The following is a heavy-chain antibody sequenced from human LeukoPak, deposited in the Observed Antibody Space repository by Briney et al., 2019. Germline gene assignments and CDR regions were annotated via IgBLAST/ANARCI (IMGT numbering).Heavy chain of an antibody. Sequence: PGGSLRLSCASSGFTFSDYYMSWIRQASGKGLEWVSYIISSGSTIYYADSLKGRFTISRDNAKNSLYLQMNSLRAEDTAVYYCARGSGSFPLDYWGQGTLVTVSS. V-gene: IGHV3-11*04. CDR2: IISSGSTI. J-gene: IGHJ4*02. D-gene: IGHD1-26*01. CDR1: GFTFSDYY. CDR3: ARGSGSFPLDY.